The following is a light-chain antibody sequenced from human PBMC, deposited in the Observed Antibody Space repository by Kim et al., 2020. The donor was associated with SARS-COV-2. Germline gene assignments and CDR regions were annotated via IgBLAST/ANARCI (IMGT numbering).Light chain of an antibody. V-gene: IGLV3-21*01. CDR3: QVWERRSDRLYV. CDR2: YDS. CDR1: NIGSKS. Sequence: SSELTQPPSVSVAQGKTARITCGGNNIGSKSVHWYQQKPGQAPVLVIYYDSDRPSGIPERCSGSNSGNTATLTISRVEAGDVADYYCQVWERRSDRLYV. J-gene: IGLJ1*01.